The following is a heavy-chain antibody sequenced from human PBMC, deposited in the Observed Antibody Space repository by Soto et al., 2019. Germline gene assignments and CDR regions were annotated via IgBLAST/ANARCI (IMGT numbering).Heavy chain of an antibody. D-gene: IGHD2-15*01. V-gene: IGHV4-31*03. CDR3: ARMRLRGGGSSA. Sequence: SETLSLTCTVSGGSISSGGYYWSWIRQHPGKGLEWIGYIYYSGSTYYNPSLKSRVTISVDTSKNQFSLKLSSVTAADTAVYYCARMRLRGGGSSAWGQGTLVTVSS. CDR1: GGSISSGGYY. J-gene: IGHJ4*02. CDR2: IYYSGST.